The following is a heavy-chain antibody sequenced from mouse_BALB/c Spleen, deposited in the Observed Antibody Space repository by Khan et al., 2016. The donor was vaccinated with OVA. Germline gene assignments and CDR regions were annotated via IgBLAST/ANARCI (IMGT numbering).Heavy chain of an antibody. V-gene: IGHV5-4*02. Sequence: EVQLVESGGDLVKPGGSLKLSCAASGFTFSDYYMYWVRQTPEKRLEWVATISDGGTYTYYPDSVKGRFTISRDNAKNNLYLQMSSLKSEDTAMXYCARDPSDYDNYAYAMDYCGQGTSVTVSS. CDR3: ARDPSDYDNYAYAMDY. CDR2: ISDGGTYT. D-gene: IGHD2-1*01. CDR1: GFTFSDYY. J-gene: IGHJ4*01.